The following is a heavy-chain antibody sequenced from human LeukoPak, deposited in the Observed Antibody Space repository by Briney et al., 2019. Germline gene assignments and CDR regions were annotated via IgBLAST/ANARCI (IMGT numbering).Heavy chain of an antibody. Sequence: SETLSLTCTVSGAPSAVVVTTGAGSASPQGRGRSGLSIYYSGSTYYNPSLKSRVTISVDTSKNQFSLKLSSVTAADTAVYYCARQNHYYDSSGSLKGHFDYWGQGTLVTVSS. CDR1: GAPSAVVVTT. CDR2: IYYSGST. V-gene: IGHV4-39*01. J-gene: IGHJ4*02. CDR3: ARQNHYYDSSGSLKGHFDY. D-gene: IGHD3-22*01.